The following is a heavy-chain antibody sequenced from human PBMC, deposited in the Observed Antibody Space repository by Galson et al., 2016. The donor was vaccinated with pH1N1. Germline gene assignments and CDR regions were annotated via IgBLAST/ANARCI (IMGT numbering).Heavy chain of an antibody. D-gene: IGHD4-23*01. J-gene: IGHJ5*02. CDR2: ISPDSGGT. Sequence: SVKVSCKASGYTFTDHYIHWVRQAPGQGLEWMGRISPDSGGTNYAQKFRGRVTMTGDTSINTAYMELSRLRSDDTAVYYCARHDYGGCFGPWGQGTLVTVSS. CDR3: ARHDYGGCFGP. V-gene: IGHV1-2*06. CDR1: GYTFTDHY.